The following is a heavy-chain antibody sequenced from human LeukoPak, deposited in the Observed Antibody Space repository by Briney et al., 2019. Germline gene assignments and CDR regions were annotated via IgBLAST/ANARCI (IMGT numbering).Heavy chain of an antibody. Sequence: GGSLRLSCAASGFTFSSYAMSWVRQAPGKGLEWVSAISGSGGSTYYADSVKGRFAISRDNSKNTLYLQMNSLRAEDTAVYYCAKILERELQYYYYGMDVWGQGTSVTASS. J-gene: IGHJ6*02. D-gene: IGHD5-24*01. CDR2: ISGSGGST. CDR3: AKILERELQYYYYGMDV. V-gene: IGHV3-23*01. CDR1: GFTFSSYA.